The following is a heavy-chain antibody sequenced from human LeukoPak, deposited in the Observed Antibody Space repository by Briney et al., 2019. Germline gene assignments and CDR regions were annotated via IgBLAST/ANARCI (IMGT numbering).Heavy chain of an antibody. CDR1: GYNFTCFW. Sequence: GESLKISCKGPGYNFTCFWIGWGRPIPGKGLGWMGINNPGDSENRYSTSFQGQATTPADKSISTAYLQWSSLKASDTAMYYCARHGVQIVGATGTDFDIWGQGKMVTVSS. D-gene: IGHD1-26*01. CDR2: NNPGDSEN. J-gene: IGHJ3*02. V-gene: IGHV5-51*01. CDR3: ARHGVQIVGATGTDFDI.